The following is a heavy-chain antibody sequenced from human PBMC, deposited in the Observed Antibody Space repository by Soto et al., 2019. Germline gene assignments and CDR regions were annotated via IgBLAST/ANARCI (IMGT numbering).Heavy chain of an antibody. CDR2: ISGSGDSI. V-gene: IGHV3-23*01. D-gene: IGHD7-27*01. J-gene: IGHJ4*02. Sequence: EVQVLESGGDLVQPGGSLRLSCAASGFTFSNYAMTWVRQAPGKGLEWVSTISGSGDSIYYADSVKGRFTISRDNSKNTLYLQMYSLRADDWAVYYCSTGRQMGYWGQGTLVIVSS. CDR1: GFTFSNYA. CDR3: STGRQMGY.